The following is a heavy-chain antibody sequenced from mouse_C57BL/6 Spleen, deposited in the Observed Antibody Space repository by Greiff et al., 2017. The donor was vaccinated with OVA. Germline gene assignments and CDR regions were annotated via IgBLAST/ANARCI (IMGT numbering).Heavy chain of an antibody. V-gene: IGHV3-6*01. J-gene: IGHJ3*01. CDR2: ISYDGSN. CDR1: GYSITSGYY. Sequence: EVQLQQSGPGLVKPSQSLSLTCSVTGYSITSGYYWNWIRQFPGNQLEWMGYISYDGSNNYNPSLKNRISITRDTSKNQFFLKLNSVTTEDTATYYCARDTGGFAYWGQGTLVTVSA. CDR3: ARDTGGFAY. D-gene: IGHD4-1*01.